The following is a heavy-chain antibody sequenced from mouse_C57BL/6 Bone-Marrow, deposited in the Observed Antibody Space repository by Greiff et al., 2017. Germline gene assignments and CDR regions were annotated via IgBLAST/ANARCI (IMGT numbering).Heavy chain of an antibody. V-gene: IGHV5-6*01. J-gene: IGHJ3*01. CDR3: ASITTVVASPAY. Sequence: EVKLVESGGDLVKPGGSLKLSCAASGFTFSSYGMSWVRQTPDKRLEWVATISSGGSYTYYPDSVKGRFTISRDNAKNTLYLQMSSLKSEDTAMYYCASITTVVASPAYWGQGTLVTVSA. D-gene: IGHD1-1*01. CDR2: ISSGGSYT. CDR1: GFTFSSYG.